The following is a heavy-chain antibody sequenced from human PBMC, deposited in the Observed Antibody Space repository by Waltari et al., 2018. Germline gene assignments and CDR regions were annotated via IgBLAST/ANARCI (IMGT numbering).Heavy chain of an antibody. CDR3: ARAWISLILGATSAFDI. J-gene: IGHJ3*02. V-gene: IGHV4-34*01. D-gene: IGHD1-26*01. Sequence: QVQLQQWGAGLLKPSETLSLTCAVYGGSFSGYYWSWIRQPPGKGLEWIGEINHSGSSNSNPSLESPVTISVDTSKNQFSLKLSSVTAADTAVYYCARAWISLILGATSAFDIWGQGTMVTVS. CDR2: INHSGSS. CDR1: GGSFSGYY.